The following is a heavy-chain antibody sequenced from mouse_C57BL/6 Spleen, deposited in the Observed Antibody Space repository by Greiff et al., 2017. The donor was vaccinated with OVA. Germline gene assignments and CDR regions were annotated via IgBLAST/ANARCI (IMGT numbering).Heavy chain of an antibody. CDR1: GYTFTSYW. Sequence: QVQLQQPGAELVKPGASVKMSCKASGYTFTSYWITWVKQRPGQGLEWIGDIYPGSGSTNYNEKFKSKATLTVDTSSSTAYMQLSSLTSEDSAVYYGARSDGYYPYYAMDYWGQGTSVTVSS. V-gene: IGHV1-55*01. D-gene: IGHD2-3*01. CDR3: ARSDGYYPYYAMDY. J-gene: IGHJ4*01. CDR2: IYPGSGST.